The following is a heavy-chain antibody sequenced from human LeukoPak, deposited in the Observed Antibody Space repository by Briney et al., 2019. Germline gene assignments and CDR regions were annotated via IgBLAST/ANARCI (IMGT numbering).Heavy chain of an antibody. D-gene: IGHD6-25*01. CDR2: MKQDGSER. J-gene: IGHJ3*02. CDR3: ARSLAAGFDI. Sequence: GGSLRLSCAASGFTFSSYWMSWVRQAPGKGPEWVANMKQDGSERYYVDSVKGRFTISRDNAKNSLYLQMNSLRAEDTAVYYCARSLAAGFDIWGQGTMVTVSS. V-gene: IGHV3-7*04. CDR1: GFTFSSYW.